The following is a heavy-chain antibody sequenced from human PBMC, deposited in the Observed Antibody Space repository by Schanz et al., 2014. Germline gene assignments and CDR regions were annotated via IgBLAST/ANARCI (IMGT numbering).Heavy chain of an antibody. CDR1: GFRFDDYA. Sequence: EVQLVESGGGLVQPGRSLRLSCVASGFRFDDYAMHWVRQAPGKGLEWVSGMSWNAGSLGYGDSVKGRFTISRDNAKNSLYLQMNSLRAEDTALYYCARDTAQSCIGPSCFEYFQYWGQGALVTVSS. J-gene: IGHJ1*01. D-gene: IGHD2-2*01. V-gene: IGHV3-9*01. CDR3: ARDTAQSCIGPSCFEYFQY. CDR2: MSWNAGSL.